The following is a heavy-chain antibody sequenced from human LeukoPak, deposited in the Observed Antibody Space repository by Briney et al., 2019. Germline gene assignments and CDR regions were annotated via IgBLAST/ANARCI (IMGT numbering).Heavy chain of an antibody. CDR2: INPSGGRT. V-gene: IGHV1-46*01. CDR1: GYTFSGYY. D-gene: IGHD2-15*01. CDR3: ARDLGYCSGGSCPYFDY. J-gene: IGHJ4*02. Sequence: ASVKVSCKASGYTFSGYYIHWVRQAPGQGLEWMGIINPSGGRTSYAQKFQGRVTMTRDMSTSTVYMELSSLRSEDTAVYYCARDLGYCSGGSCPYFDYWGQGTLVTVSS.